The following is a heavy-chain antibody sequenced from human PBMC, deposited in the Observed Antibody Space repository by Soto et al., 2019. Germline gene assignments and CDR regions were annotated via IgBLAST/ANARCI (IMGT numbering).Heavy chain of an antibody. Sequence: EVQLVESGGGLVQPGGSLRLSCVASGFTFSTDSMNWVRQAPGKGRGWVAHISTSGATRYYADSVKGRFTISRDNAKTSLYLQMDSLRNEDTAVYYCARFFGSGFDYWGQGTLVTVSS. D-gene: IGHD6-19*01. CDR1: GFTFSTDS. V-gene: IGHV3-48*02. CDR3: ARFFGSGFDY. CDR2: ISTSGATR. J-gene: IGHJ4*02.